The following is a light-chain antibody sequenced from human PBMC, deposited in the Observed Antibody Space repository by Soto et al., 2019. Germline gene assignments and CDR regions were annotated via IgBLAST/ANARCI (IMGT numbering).Light chain of an antibody. CDR2: DAS. J-gene: IGKJ2*01. V-gene: IGKV1-5*01. Sequence: DIQMTQSPSTLSASVGDRVAITCRASQSLSAWLAWYQQKPGKAPKLLIYDASNLESGVPSRFSGSGSGTEFTLTIRSLQPDDFATYYCQQYNSYPYTFGQGTKLEIK. CDR1: QSLSAW. CDR3: QQYNSYPYT.